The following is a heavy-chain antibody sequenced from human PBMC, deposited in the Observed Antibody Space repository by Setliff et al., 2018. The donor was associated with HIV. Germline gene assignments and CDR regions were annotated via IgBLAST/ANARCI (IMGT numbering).Heavy chain of an antibody. CDR2: IYASGSS. Sequence: SETLSLTCTVSGGSISSHCWSWIRQSPGKALEWSGYIYASGSSIYNPSLYRRVTMTVDTAKYQYSLKLSSEPAADTAVYYCARLRGSYDFSNWFDPWGQGNQVTVSS. CDR3: ARLRGSYDFSNWFDP. D-gene: IGHD3-3*01. CDR1: GGSISSHC. J-gene: IGHJ5*02. V-gene: IGHV4-59*11.